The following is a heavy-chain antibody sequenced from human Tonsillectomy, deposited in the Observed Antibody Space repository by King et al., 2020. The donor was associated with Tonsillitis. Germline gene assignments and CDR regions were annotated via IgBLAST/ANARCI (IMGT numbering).Heavy chain of an antibody. CDR2: IYSGGST. V-gene: IGHV3-53*04. CDR3: ARAAGGVKFFDY. D-gene: IGHD6-13*01. Sequence: VQLVESGGGVVQPGGSLRLSCVASGFSVDNQYMTWVRQAPGKGLEWVATIYSGGSTDYADPVQGRVTISRQKSKNTLYLRMNSLRVDDTAAYYCARAAGGVKFFDYWGQGALVTVSS. CDR1: GFSVDNQY. J-gene: IGHJ4*02.